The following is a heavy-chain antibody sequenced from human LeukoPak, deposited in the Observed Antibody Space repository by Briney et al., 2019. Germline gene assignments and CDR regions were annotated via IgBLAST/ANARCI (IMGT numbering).Heavy chain of an antibody. CDR1: GGPIYSYY. D-gene: IGHD3-22*01. V-gene: IGHV4-4*07. J-gene: IGHJ6*03. CDR2: LYPSVSP. Sequence: SETLSLTCTVSGGPIYSYYWSWIRQPAGKGLEWIGRLYPSVSPNYNPSLKSRVSMSVDTSKNQLPLNLRAVTAADTAVYYCARLKFYDSTGYSPGHYMDVWGKGITVTVS. CDR3: ARLKFYDSTGYSPGHYMDV.